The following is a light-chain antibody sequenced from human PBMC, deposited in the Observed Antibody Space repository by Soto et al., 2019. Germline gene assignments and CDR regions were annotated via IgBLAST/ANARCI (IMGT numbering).Light chain of an antibody. V-gene: IGKV4-1*01. CDR3: QQYFFTPTYT. CDR2: WAS. Sequence: DIVMTQSPDSLAVSLGERATINCKSSQSVLHSSNNKNYLAWYQQKPGQPPKLLIYWASTRESGVPDRFSGSGSGTDFTLTISGLQAEDVALYYCQQYFFTPTYTFGQGTKLEI. J-gene: IGKJ2*01. CDR1: QSVLHSSNNKNY.